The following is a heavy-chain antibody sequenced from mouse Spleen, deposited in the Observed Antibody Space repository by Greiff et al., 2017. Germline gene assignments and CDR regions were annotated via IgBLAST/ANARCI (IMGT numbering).Heavy chain of an antibody. V-gene: IGHV1-39*01. D-gene: IGHD1-1*01. Sequence: VQLQQSGPELVKPGASVKISCKASGYSFTDYTMNWVKQSNGKSLEWLGVINPNYGTTSYNQKFKGKATLTVDQSSSTAYMQLNSLTSEDSAVYYCARDDGITTVVAEGFAYWGQGTLVTVSA. CDR1: GYSFTDYT. CDR2: INPNYGTT. CDR3: ARDDGITTVVAEGFAY. J-gene: IGHJ3*01.